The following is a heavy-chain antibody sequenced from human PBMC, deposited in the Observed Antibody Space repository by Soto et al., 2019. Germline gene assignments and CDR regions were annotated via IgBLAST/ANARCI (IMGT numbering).Heavy chain of an antibody. CDR3: AGALENPYFYYGLNV. V-gene: IGHV3-30*03. Sequence: GGSLRLSCAASGLSFSGYVMEGVRLAPGKGLEWVAATTYDGGIKHYVDSVKGRFTISRDNSKNTLYLQMNSLRVEDTATYYCAGALENPYFYYGLNVWGQGTTVTVSS. CDR1: GLSFSGYV. J-gene: IGHJ6*02. D-gene: IGHD1-1*01. CDR2: TTYDGGIK.